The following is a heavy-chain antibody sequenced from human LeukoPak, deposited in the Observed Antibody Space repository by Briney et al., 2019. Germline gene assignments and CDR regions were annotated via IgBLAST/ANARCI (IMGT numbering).Heavy chain of an antibody. CDR1: GFTFSNAW. J-gene: IGHJ4*02. CDR3: TTESYYYDSSGYFFPPDY. Sequence: GSLRLSCAASGFTFSNAWMSWVRQAPGKGLEWVGRIKSKTDGGTTDYAAPVKGRFTISRDDSKNTLYLQMNSLKTEDTAVYYCTTESYYYDSSGYFFPPDYWVQGTLVTVSS. D-gene: IGHD3-22*01. CDR2: IKSKTDGGTT. V-gene: IGHV3-15*01.